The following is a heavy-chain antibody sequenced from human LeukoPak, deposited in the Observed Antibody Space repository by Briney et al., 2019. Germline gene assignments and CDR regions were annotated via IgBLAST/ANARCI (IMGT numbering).Heavy chain of an antibody. CDR2: IKQDGSEK. D-gene: IGHD1-26*01. CDR3: AGDGGIYLGDTFDI. V-gene: IGHV3-7*01. J-gene: IGHJ3*02. CDR1: GFTFSSYW. Sequence: GGSLRLSCAASGFTFSSYWMSWVRQAPVKGLEWVANIKQDGSEKYSVDSVKGRFTISRDNAKNSLYLQMNSLRAEDTAVYYCAGDGGIYLGDTFDIWGQGTLVTVSS.